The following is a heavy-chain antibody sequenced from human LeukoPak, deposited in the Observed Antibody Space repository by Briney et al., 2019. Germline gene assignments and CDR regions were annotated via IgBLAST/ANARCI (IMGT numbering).Heavy chain of an antibody. J-gene: IGHJ2*01. V-gene: IGHV1-69*13. CDR1: GGTFSSYA. D-gene: IGHD5-18*01. CDR2: IIPIFGTA. Sequence: SVKVSFKASGGTFSSYAISWVRQAPGQGLEWMGGIIPIFGTANYAQKFQGRVTITADESTSTAYMELSSLRSEDTAVYYCARDRSRGYSYTGTWYFDLWGRGTLVTVSS. CDR3: ARDRSRGYSYTGTWYFDL.